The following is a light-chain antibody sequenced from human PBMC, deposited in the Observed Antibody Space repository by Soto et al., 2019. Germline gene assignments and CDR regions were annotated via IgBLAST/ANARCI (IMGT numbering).Light chain of an antibody. CDR3: SSYTSSSTRV. Sequence: QSALTQPASVSGSPGQSITISCTGTSSDVGGYNYVSWYQQHPGKAPKLMIYEVSNRPSGVSNRFSGSKSGNTASLTISGLQDEDEADYDCSSYTSSSTRVFGGGTKVTVL. V-gene: IGLV2-14*01. CDR1: SSDVGGYNY. CDR2: EVS. J-gene: IGLJ3*02.